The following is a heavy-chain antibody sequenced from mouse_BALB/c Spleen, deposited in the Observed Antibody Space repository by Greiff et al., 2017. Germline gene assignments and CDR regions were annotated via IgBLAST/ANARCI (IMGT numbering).Heavy chain of an antibody. J-gene: IGHJ3*01. CDR3: ARDRYSLAY. CDR2: IRNKANGYTT. Sequence: EVKVVESGGGLVQPGGSLRLSCATSGFTFTDYYMSWVRQPPGKALEWLGFIRNKANGYTTEYSASVKGRFTISRDNSQSILYLQMNTLRAEDSATYYCARDRYSLAYWGQGTLVTVSA. V-gene: IGHV7-3*02. D-gene: IGHD2-12*01. CDR1: GFTFTDYY.